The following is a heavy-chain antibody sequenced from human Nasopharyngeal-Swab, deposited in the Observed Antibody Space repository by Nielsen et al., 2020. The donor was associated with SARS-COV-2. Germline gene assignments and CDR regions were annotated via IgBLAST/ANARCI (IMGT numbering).Heavy chain of an antibody. V-gene: IGHV3-23*01. CDR1: GFTLTSHA. Sequence: GSLKISRAAPGFTLTSHAMHRGRPAPGRGVEWGSGISGGDDSTKYADSVKGRFTISRDNSKNTLDLQMNSLRAEDTAIYYCAKDRDSGDDSGEYYHYYGMDVWGQGTTVTVSS. J-gene: IGHJ6*02. D-gene: IGHD5-12*01. CDR3: AKDRDSGDDSGEYYHYYGMDV. CDR2: ISGGDDST.